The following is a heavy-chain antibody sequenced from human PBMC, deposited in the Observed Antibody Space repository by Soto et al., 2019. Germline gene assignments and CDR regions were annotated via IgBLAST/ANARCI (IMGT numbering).Heavy chain of an antibody. Sequence: PSETLSLTCTVSGGSISSGDYSWSWVRQSPGKGLEWIGHIYNSGITYYIPSLKSRVVISIDTSRNQFSLRLNSLTAADRAVYFCARGVTVFGLVSRFWFDPWGQGTVVTVSS. CDR2: IYNSGIT. CDR3: ARGVTVFGLVSRFWFDP. J-gene: IGHJ5*02. CDR1: GGSISSGDYS. V-gene: IGHV4-30-4*01. D-gene: IGHD3-3*01.